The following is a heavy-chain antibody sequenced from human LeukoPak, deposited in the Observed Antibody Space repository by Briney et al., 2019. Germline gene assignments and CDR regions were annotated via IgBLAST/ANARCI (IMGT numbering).Heavy chain of an antibody. CDR3: AKRGVVIRVILVGFHKEAYYFDS. J-gene: IGHJ4*02. V-gene: IGHV3-23*01. CDR1: GNTLSNYG. Sequence: GGSLRLSCAASGNTLSNYGISWVRQAPGKGLEWVAGISGSGGGTNYADSVKGRFTISRDNPKNTLYLQMNSLGAEDTAVYFCAKRGVVIRVILVGFHKEAYYFDSWGQGALVTVSS. CDR2: ISGSGGGT. D-gene: IGHD3-22*01.